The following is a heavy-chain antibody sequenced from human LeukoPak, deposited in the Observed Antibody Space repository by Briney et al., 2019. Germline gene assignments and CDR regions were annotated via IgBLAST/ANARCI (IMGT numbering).Heavy chain of an antibody. CDR2: ISYTGNT. Sequence: SQTLSLTCSVSGYSISSCDYYWTWIRQHPGKALEWVGFISYTGNTYYNPSLRSRLNISIDTSKNQFSLRLSSATAADTAVYYCCGGSGTYYNFDYWGQGTLLTVSS. J-gene: IGHJ4*02. D-gene: IGHD3-10*01. CDR3: CGGSGTYYNFDY. V-gene: IGHV4-31*03. CDR1: GYSISSCDYY.